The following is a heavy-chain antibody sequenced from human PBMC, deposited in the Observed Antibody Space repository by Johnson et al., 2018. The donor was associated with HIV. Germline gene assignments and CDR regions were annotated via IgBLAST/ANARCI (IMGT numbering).Heavy chain of an antibody. Sequence: VQLVESGGGLAQPGESLRLSCAASGFTFDDYGMSWVRQAPGKGLEWVSGINWNGGSTGYADSVKGRFTISRDNAKNSLYLQMNSLRAEDTALYYCARDRTGGSYPRAFDIWGQGTMVTVSS. J-gene: IGHJ3*02. CDR2: INWNGGST. CDR1: GFTFDDYG. CDR3: ARDRTGGSYPRAFDI. D-gene: IGHD1-26*01. V-gene: IGHV3-20*04.